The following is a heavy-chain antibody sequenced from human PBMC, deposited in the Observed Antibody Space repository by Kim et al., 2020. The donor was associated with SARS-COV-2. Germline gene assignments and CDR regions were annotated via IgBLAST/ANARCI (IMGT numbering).Heavy chain of an antibody. V-gene: IGHV4-31*03. CDR1: GGSISSGGYY. CDR2: IYYSGST. J-gene: IGHJ4*02. CDR3: ARSFGVAPPVDY. D-gene: IGHD3-3*01. Sequence: SETLSLTCTVSGGSISSGGYYWSWIRQHPGKGLEWIGYIYYSGSTYYNPSLKSRVTISVDTSKNQFSLKLSSLTAADTAVYYCARSFGVAPPVDYWGQGTLVTFSS.